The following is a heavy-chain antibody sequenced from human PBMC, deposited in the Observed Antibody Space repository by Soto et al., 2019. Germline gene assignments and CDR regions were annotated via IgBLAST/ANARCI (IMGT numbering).Heavy chain of an antibody. D-gene: IGHD6-19*01. CDR1: GDSVSSNSAA. Sequence: SQTLSLTCAISGDSVSSNSAAWNWIRPSPSRGLEWLGRTYYRSKWYNDYAVSVKSRITINPDTSKNQFSLQLNSVTPEDTAVYYCAREAIAVAGLYYYYCGMDVWGQGTTVTVSS. V-gene: IGHV6-1*01. CDR2: TYYRSKWYN. CDR3: AREAIAVAGLYYYYCGMDV. J-gene: IGHJ6*02.